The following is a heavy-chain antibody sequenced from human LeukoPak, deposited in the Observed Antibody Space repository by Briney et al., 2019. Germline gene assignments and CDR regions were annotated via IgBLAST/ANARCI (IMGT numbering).Heavy chain of an antibody. CDR2: IIPIFGTA. CDR3: ARAYIPARYYYYGMDV. J-gene: IGHJ6*02. V-gene: IGHV1-69*13. Sequence: SVKVSCKASGGTFSSYAISWVRQAPGQGLEWMGGIIPIFGTANYAQKFQGRVTITADESTSTAYMELSSLRSEDTAVYCCARAYIPARYYYYGMDVWGQGTTVTVSS. D-gene: IGHD2-2*01. CDR1: GGTFSSYA.